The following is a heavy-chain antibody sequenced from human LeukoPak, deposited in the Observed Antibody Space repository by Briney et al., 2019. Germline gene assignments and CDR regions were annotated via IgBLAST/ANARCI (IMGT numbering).Heavy chain of an antibody. V-gene: IGHV1-8*01. CDR2: MNPNSGNT. CDR1: GYTFTSYD. J-gene: IGHJ6*02. Sequence: GASVKVSCKASGYTFTSYDISWMRQATGQGLEWMGWMNPNSGNTGYAQKFQDRVTMTRNTSIKTAYMELSSLRSEDMAVYYCARDFETGGYYYCGMDVWGQGTTVTVSS. CDR3: ARDFETGGYYYCGMDV. D-gene: IGHD3-10*01.